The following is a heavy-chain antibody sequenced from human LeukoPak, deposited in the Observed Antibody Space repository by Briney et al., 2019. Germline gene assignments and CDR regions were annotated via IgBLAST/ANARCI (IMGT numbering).Heavy chain of an antibody. CDR1: GFMLTAYW. V-gene: IGHV3-7*02. CDR3: ARTKTEWILDL. J-gene: IGHJ2*01. D-gene: IGHD3-3*01. Sequence: TGGSLRLSCTGSGFMLTAYWMTSVCKAPGVGLEWVGNIREDGGEIFYVVSVRGRFTISRANAKNSRYLHLNSLRADDTAVYYCARTKTEWILDLWGRGTLVTVSS. CDR2: IREDGGEI.